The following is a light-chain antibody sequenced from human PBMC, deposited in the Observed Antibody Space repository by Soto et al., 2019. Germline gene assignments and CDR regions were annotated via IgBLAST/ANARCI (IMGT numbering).Light chain of an antibody. CDR2: DTS. Sequence: EIVLTQSPGTLSLSPGERATLSCRASQIIMRKYLAWYQQRFGQAPRLLIYDTSTRATGVPARFSGSGSGTEFTLTISSLQPDDFATYYCQQYNDYSATCGQGTKVDIK. CDR3: QQYNDYSAT. J-gene: IGKJ1*01. V-gene: IGKV3-20*01. CDR1: QIIMRKY.